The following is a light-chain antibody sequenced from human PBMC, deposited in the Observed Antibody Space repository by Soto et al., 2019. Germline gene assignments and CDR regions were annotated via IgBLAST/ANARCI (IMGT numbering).Light chain of an antibody. CDR2: GAS. V-gene: IGKV3-20*01. CDR3: QQYGSSRF. J-gene: IGKJ4*01. CDR1: QSVSSSY. Sequence: ALTESPSTLCLSPGQSASLSWRASQSVSSSYLAWYQQKPGQAPRLLIYGASSRATGIPDRFSGSGSGTDFTLTISRLEPEDFAVYYCQQYGSSRFFGGGTKVDIK.